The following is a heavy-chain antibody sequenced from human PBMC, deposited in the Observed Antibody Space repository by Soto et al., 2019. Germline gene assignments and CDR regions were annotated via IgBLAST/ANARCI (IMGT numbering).Heavy chain of an antibody. CDR3: AKDLGGYEGYYWYYYGMDV. Sequence: ASVKVSCKASGYTFTSYYMHWVRQAPGQGLEWMGIINPSGGSTSYAQKFQGRVTMTRDTSTSTVYMELSSLRSEDTAVYYCAKDLGGYEGYYWYYYGMDVWGQGTTVTVSS. CDR2: INPSGGST. CDR1: GYTFTSYY. V-gene: IGHV1-46*01. D-gene: IGHD1-26*01. J-gene: IGHJ6*02.